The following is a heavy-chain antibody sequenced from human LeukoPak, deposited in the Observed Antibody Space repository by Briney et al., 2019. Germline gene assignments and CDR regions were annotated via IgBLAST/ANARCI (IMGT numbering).Heavy chain of an antibody. Sequence: GGSLGLSCAASGFTVSSNYMSWVRQAPGKGLEWVSVIYSGGSTYYADSVKGRFTISRDNSKNTLYLQMNSLRAEDTAVYYCARSSGYYYGWDYWGQGTLVTVSS. CDR3: ARSSGYYYGWDY. J-gene: IGHJ4*02. CDR1: GFTVSSNY. CDR2: IYSGGST. V-gene: IGHV3-53*01. D-gene: IGHD3-22*01.